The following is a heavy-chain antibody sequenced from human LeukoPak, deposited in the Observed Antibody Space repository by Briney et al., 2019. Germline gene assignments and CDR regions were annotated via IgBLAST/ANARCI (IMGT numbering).Heavy chain of an antibody. CDR2: ISGSGGST. D-gene: IGHD2-2*01. J-gene: IGHJ4*02. CDR3: AKKAVSSTSPFDY. V-gene: IGHV3-23*01. Sequence: GGSLRLSCAASGFTFSSYAMSWVRQAPGKGLEWFSAISGSGGSTYYADSVKGRFTISRDNSKNTLYLQMNSLRAEDTSVYYCAKKAVSSTSPFDYWGQGTLVTVSS. CDR1: GFTFSSYA.